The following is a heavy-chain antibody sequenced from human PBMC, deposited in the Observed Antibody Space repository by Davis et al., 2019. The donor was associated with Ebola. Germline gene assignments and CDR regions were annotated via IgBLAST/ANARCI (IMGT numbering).Heavy chain of an antibody. D-gene: IGHD4/OR15-4a*01. J-gene: IGHJ4*02. CDR1: GFTFSDHY. V-gene: IGHV3-72*01. Sequence: GESLKISCAASGFTFSDHYMDWVRQAPGKGLEWVGRTRNKANSYTTEYAASVKGRFTISRDDAKNSLYLQMNSLKTEDTAVYYCARELKKGARSFDYWGQGTLVTVSS. CDR2: TRNKANSYTT. CDR3: ARELKKGARSFDY.